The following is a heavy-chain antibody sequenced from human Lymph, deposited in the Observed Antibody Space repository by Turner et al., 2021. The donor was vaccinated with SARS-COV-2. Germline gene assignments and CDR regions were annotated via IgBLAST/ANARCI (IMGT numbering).Heavy chain of an antibody. CDR3: AKDPGYCSGGSCYSRTYFDY. D-gene: IGHD2-15*01. CDR1: GFTFDDYA. J-gene: IGHJ4*02. Sequence: EVQLVESGGGVVQPGGSLRLSCAASGFTFDDYAIHWVRQAPGKGLEWVSLISGDGGSTYSADSVKGRFTISRDNSKNSLYLQMNSLRTEDTALYYCAKDPGYCSGGSCYSRTYFDYWGQGTLVTVSS. CDR2: ISGDGGST. V-gene: IGHV3-43*02.